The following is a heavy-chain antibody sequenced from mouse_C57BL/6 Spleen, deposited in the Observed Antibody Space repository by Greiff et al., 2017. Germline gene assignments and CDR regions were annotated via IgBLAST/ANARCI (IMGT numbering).Heavy chain of an antibody. CDR3: ARDSNYYGSSYGYFDV. CDR2: ISNLAYSI. V-gene: IGHV5-15*01. CDR1: GFTFSDYG. J-gene: IGHJ1*03. Sequence: EVQVVESGGGLVQPGGSLKLSCAASGFTFSDYGMAWVRQAPRKGPEWVAFISNLAYSIYYADTVTGRFTISRENAKNTLYLEMSSLRSEDTAMYYCARDSNYYGSSYGYFDVWGTGTTVTVSS. D-gene: IGHD1-1*01.